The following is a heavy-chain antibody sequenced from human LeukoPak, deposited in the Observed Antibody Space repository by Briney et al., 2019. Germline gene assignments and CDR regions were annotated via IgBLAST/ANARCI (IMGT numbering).Heavy chain of an antibody. CDR2: IYYSGNT. CDR3: ARVLGRDFWSGYPYYYYMDV. CDR1: GGSISSHY. V-gene: IGHV4-59*11. J-gene: IGHJ6*03. Sequence: PSETLSLTCTVSGGSISSHYWSWIRQPPGKGLEWIGYIYYSGNTNYNPSLKSRVTISVDTSKNQFSLKLSSVTAADTAVYYCARVLGRDFWSGYPYYYYMDVWGKGTTVTVSS. D-gene: IGHD3-3*01.